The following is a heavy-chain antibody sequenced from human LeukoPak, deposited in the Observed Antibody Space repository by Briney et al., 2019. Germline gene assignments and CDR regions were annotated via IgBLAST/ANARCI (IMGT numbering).Heavy chain of an antibody. CDR3: AKERQAWASIAVGYFDD. CDR1: GFTFRSYG. CDR2: ISYDGSKN. Sequence: GSLRLSCAASGFTFRSYGMHWVRPGPGKGLEWGAVISYDGSKNYFADFVKGPFTISIDNDKNTLYLQMNRLRAEDTAVYYCAKERQAWASIAVGYFDDWGQGTLVTVSS. J-gene: IGHJ4*02. D-gene: IGHD6-19*01. V-gene: IGHV3-33*06.